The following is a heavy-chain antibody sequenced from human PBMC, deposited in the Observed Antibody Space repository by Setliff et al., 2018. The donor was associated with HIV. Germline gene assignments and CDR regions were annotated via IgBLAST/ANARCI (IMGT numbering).Heavy chain of an antibody. CDR2: IRSKAYGGTT. J-gene: IGHJ4*02. Sequence: GGSLRLSCTTFGFTSGEYLMSWVRQAPGKGLEWVGFIRSKAYGGTTEYAASVKGRFTISRDDSKSIAYLQMNSLKTEDTAVYYCTRARGALQFLEWPTYYFDSWGQGTLVTVSS. CDR3: TRARGALQFLEWPTYYFDS. V-gene: IGHV3-49*04. D-gene: IGHD3-3*01. CDR1: GFTSGEYL.